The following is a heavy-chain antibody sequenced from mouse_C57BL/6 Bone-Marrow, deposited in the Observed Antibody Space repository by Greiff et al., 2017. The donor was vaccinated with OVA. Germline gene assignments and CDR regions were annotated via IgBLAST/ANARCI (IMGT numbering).Heavy chain of an antibody. CDR3: ARNYFDY. CDR1: GYSFTGYY. J-gene: IGHJ2*01. CDR2: INPSTGGT. V-gene: IGHV1-42*01. Sequence: VQLQQSGPELVKPGASVKISCKASGYSFTGYYMNWVKQSPEKSLEWIGEINPSTGGTTYNQKFKAKATLTVDTSSSTAYMQRKSLTSEDSAVYYCARNYFDYWGQGTTLTVSS.